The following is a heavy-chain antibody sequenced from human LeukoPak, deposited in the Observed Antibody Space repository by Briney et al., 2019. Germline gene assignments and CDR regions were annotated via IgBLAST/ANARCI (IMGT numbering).Heavy chain of an antibody. CDR2: IYYSGST. D-gene: IGHD6-13*01. J-gene: IGHJ4*02. V-gene: IGHV4-39*01. CDR3: ARRLGSSPLSFDY. CDR1: GGSISSSSYY. Sequence: SETLSFTCTVSGGSISSSSYYWGWIRQPPGKGLEWIGSIYYSGSTYYNPSLKSRVTISVDTSKNQFSLKLSSVTAADTAVYYCARRLGSSPLSFDYWGQGTLVTVSS.